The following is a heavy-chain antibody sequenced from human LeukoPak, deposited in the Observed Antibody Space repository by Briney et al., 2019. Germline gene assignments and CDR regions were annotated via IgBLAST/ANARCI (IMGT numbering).Heavy chain of an antibody. V-gene: IGHV3-7*01. CDR2: IKPDGSDK. CDR1: GFTFSTYW. D-gene: IGHD2-2*01. CDR3: AREGFPPGVLH. J-gene: IGHJ1*01. Sequence: GGSLRLSCEASGFTFSTYWMSWVRQAPGKGPECVANIKPDGSDKYYADSMKGRFTISRDNAKNSLYLQMNNLRAEDTAVYYCAREGFPPGVLHWGQGTLVTVSS.